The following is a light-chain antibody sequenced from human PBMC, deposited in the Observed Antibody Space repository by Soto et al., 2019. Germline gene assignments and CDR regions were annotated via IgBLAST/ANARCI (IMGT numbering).Light chain of an antibody. CDR3: QQYNNWPMT. CDR1: QSISNN. CDR2: GAS. Sequence: LTQSPCTLSLSPGERATLSCRASQSISNNLAWYQQKPGQAPRLLIFGASTRATGIPARFSGGGSGTEFTVTISSLQSEDFAVYFCQQYNNWPMTFGQGTKVDIK. V-gene: IGKV3-15*01. J-gene: IGKJ1*01.